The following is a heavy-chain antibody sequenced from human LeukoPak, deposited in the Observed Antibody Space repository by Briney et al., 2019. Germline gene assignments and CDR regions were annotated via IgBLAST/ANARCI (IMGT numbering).Heavy chain of an antibody. CDR3: AKDPDCTSGVCYTFFDY. J-gene: IGHJ4*02. V-gene: IGHV3-23*01. Sequence: QPGGSLRLSCAASRFTFSSYAMSWVRQAPGKGLEWVSAISGSGGVTYYADSVKGRFTISRDNSNNPLYLQMNSLRAEDTAVYYCAKDPDCTSGVCYTFFDYWGQGTLVTVSS. D-gene: IGHD2-8*01. CDR2: ISGSGGVT. CDR1: RFTFSSYA.